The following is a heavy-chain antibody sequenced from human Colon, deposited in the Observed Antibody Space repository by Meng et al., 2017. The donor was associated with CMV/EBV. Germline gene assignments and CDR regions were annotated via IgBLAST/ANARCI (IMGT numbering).Heavy chain of an antibody. V-gene: IGHV3-23*01. CDR1: GFTFSTYA. Sequence: GESLKISWRGSGFTFSTYAMSWVRQAPGKGLEWVSSISGGGGSSYYADSVRGRFTISRDNSENTFYLQLDGLRAEDTATYFCAKDRYYDFWTGYYNAFDYWGQGTLVTVSS. CDR3: AKDRYYDFWTGYYNAFDY. CDR2: ISGGGGSS. D-gene: IGHD3-3*01. J-gene: IGHJ4*02.